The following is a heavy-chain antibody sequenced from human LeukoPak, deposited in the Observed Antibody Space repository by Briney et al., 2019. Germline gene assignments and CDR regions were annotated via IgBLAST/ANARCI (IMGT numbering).Heavy chain of an antibody. Sequence: GGSLRLSCAASGFTFFIYGMTWVRQAPGKGLEWVSTISGTGDNTYYADSVKGRFTISRDNSKNMLFLQMNSLRAEDTAVYYCARTRDLRVWFGELLSWGQGTLVTVSS. CDR3: ARTRDLRVWFGELLS. D-gene: IGHD3-10*01. J-gene: IGHJ5*02. CDR1: GFTFFIYG. CDR2: ISGTGDNT. V-gene: IGHV3-23*01.